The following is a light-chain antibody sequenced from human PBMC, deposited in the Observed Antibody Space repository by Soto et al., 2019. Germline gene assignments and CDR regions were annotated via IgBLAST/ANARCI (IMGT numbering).Light chain of an antibody. Sequence: HSVLTQPPSASGAPGQRVTISCSGSSSDVESNSVNWYQQLPGTAPKLLIFGDDQRPSGIPDRFSGSKSGTSASLVISGLQSEDEADYYCAAWDGDMNGPTYVFGTGTKVTVL. V-gene: IGLV1-44*01. CDR1: SSDVESNS. J-gene: IGLJ1*01. CDR3: AAWDGDMNGPTYV. CDR2: GDD.